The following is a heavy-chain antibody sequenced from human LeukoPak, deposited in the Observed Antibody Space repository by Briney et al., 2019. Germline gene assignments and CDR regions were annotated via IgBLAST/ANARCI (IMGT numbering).Heavy chain of an antibody. CDR1: GFTFTSYW. J-gene: IGHJ6*03. CDR3: ARGRGDCSGGSCPFTSYMDV. Sequence: GSLRLSCAASGFTFTSYWIHWVRQAPGKGLEWVSTISSSDSYIYYADSVKGRFTISRDNAKNSLYLQMNSLRAEDTAVYYCARGRGDCSGGSCPFTSYMDVWGKGTTATVSS. V-gene: IGHV3-21*01. CDR2: ISSSDSYI. D-gene: IGHD2-15*01.